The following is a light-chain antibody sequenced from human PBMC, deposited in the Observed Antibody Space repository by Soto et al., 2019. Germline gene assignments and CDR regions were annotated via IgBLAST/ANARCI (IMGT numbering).Light chain of an antibody. CDR3: TSYTSSRTPHV. Sequence: QSVLTQPASVSGSPGQSITISCTGTSSDAGGYNYVSWYQQHPGKAPKLMIYDVSNRPSGVSNRFSGSKSGNTASLTISALQAEDEAHYYCTSYTSSRTPHVSVTGTKLPDL. CDR2: DVS. CDR1: SSDAGGYNY. J-gene: IGLJ1*01. V-gene: IGLV2-14*01.